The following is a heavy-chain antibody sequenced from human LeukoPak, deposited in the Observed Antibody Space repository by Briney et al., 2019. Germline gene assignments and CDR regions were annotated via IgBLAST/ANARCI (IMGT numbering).Heavy chain of an antibody. V-gene: IGHV3-23*01. CDR3: AKDDYNSGSYLLDY. CDR2: ISGSGGST. D-gene: IGHD3-10*01. Sequence: SGGSLRLSCAASGFTFSSYAMSWVRQAPGKGLEWVSAISGSGGSTYYADSVKGRFTISRDNSKNTLYLHMNSLRAEDTAVYYCAKDDYNSGSYLLDYWGQGTLVTVSS. CDR1: GFTFSSYA. J-gene: IGHJ4*02.